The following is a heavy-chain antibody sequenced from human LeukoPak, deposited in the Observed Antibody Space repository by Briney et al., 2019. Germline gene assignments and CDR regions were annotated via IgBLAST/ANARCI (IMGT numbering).Heavy chain of an antibody. CDR3: ARHRRTIMTSNYFDY. CDR2: INHSGST. Sequence: SETLSLTCAVYGGSFSGYYWSWIRQPPGKGLEWIGEINHSGSTNYNPSLKSRVTISVDTSKNQFSLKLSSVTAADTAVYYCARHRRTIMTSNYFDYWGQGTLVTVSS. V-gene: IGHV4-34*01. J-gene: IGHJ4*02. D-gene: IGHD3-9*01. CDR1: GGSFSGYY.